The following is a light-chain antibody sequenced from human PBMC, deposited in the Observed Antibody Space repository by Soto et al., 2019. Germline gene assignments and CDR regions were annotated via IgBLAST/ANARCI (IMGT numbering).Light chain of an antibody. V-gene: IGKV3-20*01. CDR2: GTS. Sequence: EIVLTQSPGTLSLSPGERATLSCRASQSVSSSYLAWYQQKPGQAPRLLIYGTSSRATGIPDRFSGSGSGTDFTLTISRLEPEDFAAYYCQQYGSSPGKTFGQGTKVEIK. CDR3: QQYGSSPGKT. CDR1: QSVSSSY. J-gene: IGKJ1*01.